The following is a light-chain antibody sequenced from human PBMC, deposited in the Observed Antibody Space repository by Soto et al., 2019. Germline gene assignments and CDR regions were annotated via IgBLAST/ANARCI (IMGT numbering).Light chain of an antibody. CDR2: GTS. V-gene: IGKV3-20*01. J-gene: IGKJ5*01. CDR3: QQYGNSPIT. CDR1: QSVSSSY. Sequence: EIVLTPSPGTLSLSPGERATLSCRASQSVSSSYLGWYQQKPGQAPRLLIYGTSSRATGIPDRFSGSGSGTDFTLTISRLEPEDFAVYYCQQYGNSPITFGQGTRLEIK.